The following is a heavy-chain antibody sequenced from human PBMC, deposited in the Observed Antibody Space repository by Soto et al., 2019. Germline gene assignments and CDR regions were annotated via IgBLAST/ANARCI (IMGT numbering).Heavy chain of an antibody. CDR1: GGSISSYY. J-gene: IGHJ6*02. CDR2: IYYSGST. CDR3: ARVKGSSYYYYGMDV. Sequence: SETLSLTCTVSGGSISSYYWSWIRQPPGKGLEWIGYIYYSGSTTYNPSLKSRVTISVDTSKNQFSLKLSSVTAADTAVYYCARVKGSSYYYYGMDVWGQGTTVTVSS. V-gene: IGHV4-59*01.